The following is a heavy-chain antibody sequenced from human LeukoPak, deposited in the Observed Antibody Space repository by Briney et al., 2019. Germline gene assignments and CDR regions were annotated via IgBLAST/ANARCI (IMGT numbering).Heavy chain of an antibody. CDR1: GGTFSSYA. D-gene: IGHD3-22*01. V-gene: IGHV1-69*05. Sequence: GASVKVSCKASGGTFSSYAISWVRQAPGQGLEWMGGIIPIFGTANYAQRFQGRVTITTDESTSTAYMELSSLRSEDTAVYYCARASGESGYYSGPPFDYWGQGTLVTVSS. J-gene: IGHJ4*02. CDR2: IIPIFGTA. CDR3: ARASGESGYYSGPPFDY.